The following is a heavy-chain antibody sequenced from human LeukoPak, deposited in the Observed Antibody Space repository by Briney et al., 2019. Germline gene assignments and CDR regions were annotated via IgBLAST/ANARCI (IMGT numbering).Heavy chain of an antibody. J-gene: IGHJ6*03. D-gene: IGHD1-26*01. CDR1: GFTFDTYW. Sequence: GGSLRLSCAASGFTFDTYWMSWVRQAPGKGLEWVANIKQDGSEKDYVDSVKGRFTISRDNAKNSLYLQMNSLRAEDTAVYYCARDRGGSYYGGYMDVWGKGTTVTISS. CDR3: ARDRGGSYYGGYMDV. V-gene: IGHV3-7*01. CDR2: IKQDGSEK.